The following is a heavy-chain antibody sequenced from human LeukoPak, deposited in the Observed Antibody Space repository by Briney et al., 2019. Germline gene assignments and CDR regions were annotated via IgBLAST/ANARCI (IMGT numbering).Heavy chain of an antibody. V-gene: IGHV4-59*01. D-gene: IGHD3-22*01. CDR2: MDYSGST. Sequence: KPADTLSLTCTVSGGSIRSYYWGWIRQPPGKGLEWIGYMDYSGSTNYNPSLKSRVTISVDTSKNQFSLKLSSVTAADTAVYYCARDKKDYYDSSGYYYFAFDIWGQGTMVNVSS. CDR3: ARDKKDYYDSSGYYYFAFDI. J-gene: IGHJ3*02. CDR1: GGSIRSYY.